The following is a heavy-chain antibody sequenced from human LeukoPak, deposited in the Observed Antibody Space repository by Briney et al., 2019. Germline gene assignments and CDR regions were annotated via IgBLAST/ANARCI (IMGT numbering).Heavy chain of an antibody. CDR3: AREFHY. CDR1: GDSNSSGNSY. V-gene: IGHV4-61*02. CDR2: IYPSGTT. J-gene: IGHJ4*02. Sequence: PSETLSLTCTVSGDSNSSGNSYWPWIRQPAGKGLEWIGLIYPSGTTNYNPSLKSRLTISLDTSKNQFSLRLTSVTAADTAIYYCAREFHYWGQGTLVTVSS.